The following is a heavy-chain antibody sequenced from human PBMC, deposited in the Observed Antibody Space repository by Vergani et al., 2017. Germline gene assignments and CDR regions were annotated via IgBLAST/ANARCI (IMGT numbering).Heavy chain of an antibody. J-gene: IGHJ4*02. V-gene: IGHV3-33*01. CDR2: IWYDGSNK. CDR1: GFTFSSYG. CDR3: ARDHCSSTSCDHFDY. Sequence: VQLVESGGGLVQPGRSLRLSCAASGFTFSSYGMHWVRQAPGKGLEWVAVIWYDGSNKYYADSVKGRFTISRDNSKNTLYLQMNSLRAEDTAVYYCARDHCSSTSCDHFDYWGQGTLVTVSS. D-gene: IGHD2-2*01.